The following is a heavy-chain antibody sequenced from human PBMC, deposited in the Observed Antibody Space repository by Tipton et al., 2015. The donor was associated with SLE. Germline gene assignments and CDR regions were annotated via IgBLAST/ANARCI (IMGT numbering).Heavy chain of an antibody. J-gene: IGHJ5*02. D-gene: IGHD5-12*01. CDR1: GFTFSSYA. Sequence: SLRLSCAASGFTFSSYAMHWVRQAPGKGLEWVAVISYDGSNKYYADSVKGRFTISRDNSKNTLYLQMNSLRAEDTAVYYCARDSGYDVGWFDPWGQGTLVTVSS. CDR2: ISYDGSNK. V-gene: IGHV3-30*04. CDR3: ARDSGYDVGWFDP.